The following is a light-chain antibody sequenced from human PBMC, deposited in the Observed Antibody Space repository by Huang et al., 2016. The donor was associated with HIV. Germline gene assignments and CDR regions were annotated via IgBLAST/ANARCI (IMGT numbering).Light chain of an antibody. CDR3: QQRSNWQWT. J-gene: IGKJ1*01. CDR1: QSVSGY. CDR2: DVS. V-gene: IGKV3D-11*02. Sequence: EYVLTQSPATLSLSSGESATLPCRASQSVSGYLAWYQPKPGEAPRLLIYDVSTRATAISPRFRGSGSGTDFTLTISSLEPEDFAVYYCQQRSNWQWTFGQGTKVEIK.